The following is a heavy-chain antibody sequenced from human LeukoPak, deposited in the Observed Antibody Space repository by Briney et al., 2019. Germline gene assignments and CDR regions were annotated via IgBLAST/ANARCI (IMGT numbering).Heavy chain of an antibody. CDR3: ARGPSEAVDLGWFDP. J-gene: IGHJ5*02. CDR1: GCTFSSYG. CDR2: IIPLFGTA. D-gene: IGHD6-19*01. V-gene: IGHV1-69*06. Sequence: GASVKVSCKDSGCTFSSYGISWVRQAPGQGLEWMGRIIPLFGTAKYAQKFQGRVTMTADKSTTTSYMELTSLRSEDTAIYYCARGPSEAVDLGWFDPWGQGTLVIVSS.